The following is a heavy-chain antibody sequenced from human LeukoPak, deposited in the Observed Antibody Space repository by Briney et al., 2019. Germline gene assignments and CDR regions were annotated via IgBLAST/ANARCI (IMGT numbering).Heavy chain of an antibody. CDR3: ARKGISALASAFDI. CDR2: IETSGST. J-gene: IGHJ3*02. CDR1: GGSISDYY. V-gene: IGHV4-4*07. D-gene: IGHD2-21*01. Sequence: SETLSLTCTVSGGSISDYYWSWIRQPAGRGLEWIGHIETSGSTNCNPSLKTRVTMSVDTSKKQFSLMLSSVTAADTAVYYCARKGISALASAFDIWGQGTMVTVSS.